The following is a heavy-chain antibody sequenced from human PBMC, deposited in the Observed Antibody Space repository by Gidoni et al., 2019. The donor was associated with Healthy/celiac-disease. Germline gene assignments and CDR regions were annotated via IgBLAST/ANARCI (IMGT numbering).Heavy chain of an antibody. Sequence: EVQLVESGGGLVQPGGSLRLSCAASGFTFSSYSMNWVRQAPGKGLEWVSYISSSSSTIYYADSVKGRFTISRDNAKNSLDLQMNSLRDEDTAVYYCARGAYGSGKKFDPWGQGTLVTVSS. CDR2: ISSSSSTI. D-gene: IGHD3-10*01. V-gene: IGHV3-48*02. J-gene: IGHJ5*02. CDR3: ARGAYGSGKKFDP. CDR1: GFTFSSYS.